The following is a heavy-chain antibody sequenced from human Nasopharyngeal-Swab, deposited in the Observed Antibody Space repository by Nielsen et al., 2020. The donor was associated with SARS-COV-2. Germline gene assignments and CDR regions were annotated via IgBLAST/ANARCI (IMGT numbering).Heavy chain of an antibody. CDR1: GYTFASFA. CDR3: ARGPRPKRHLDY. CDR2: MNLDSGDT. Sequence: ASVKLSCKTSGYTFASFAINWVRPATGRGLVWVGWMNLDSGDTHYAQEFQGKVTLTRDTSRSTDYMELSSLRSEDTAVYYCARGPRPKRHLDYWGQGTLVTVSS. D-gene: IGHD1-1*01. J-gene: IGHJ4*02. V-gene: IGHV1-8*01.